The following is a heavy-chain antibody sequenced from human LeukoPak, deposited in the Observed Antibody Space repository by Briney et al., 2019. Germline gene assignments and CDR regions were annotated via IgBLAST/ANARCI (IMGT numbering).Heavy chain of an antibody. CDR2: ISDTGTT. Sequence: GGSLRLSCAASGLPFSSCAMSWVRQAPGKGLEWVTSISDTGTTYYADSVKGRFTISRDNSKDTLLLQMSSLGAEDTAVYYCATRPPPYQLAPLDFWGQGILVTVSS. CDR3: ATRPPPYQLAPLDF. V-gene: IGHV3-23*01. CDR1: GLPFSSCA. J-gene: IGHJ4*02. D-gene: IGHD1-14*01.